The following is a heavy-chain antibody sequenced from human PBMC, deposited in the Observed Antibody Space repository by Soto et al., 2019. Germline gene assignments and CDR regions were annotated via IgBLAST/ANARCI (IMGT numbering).Heavy chain of an antibody. CDR1: GGSVSSASYY. D-gene: IGHD5-12*01. CDR2: LYYSGST. V-gene: IGHV4-61*01. Sequence: PDALSLTCTGSGGSVSSASYYSSWIRQPPGKGLEWIGYLYYSGSTNYNPSLKSRVTISVDTSISTAYMELSRLRSDDTAVYYCASRIYGDHPLWGQGTLVTVSS. CDR3: ASRIYGDHPL. J-gene: IGHJ4*02.